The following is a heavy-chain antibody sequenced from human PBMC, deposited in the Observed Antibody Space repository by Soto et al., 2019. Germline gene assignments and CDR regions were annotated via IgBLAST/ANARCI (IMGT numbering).Heavy chain of an antibody. J-gene: IGHJ4*02. CDR3: AKDRIVYDFWSGYYRD. CDR2: ISYDGSNK. CDR1: GFTFSSYG. V-gene: IGHV3-30*18. D-gene: IGHD3-3*01. Sequence: QVQLVESGGGVVQPGRSLRLSCAASGFTFSSYGMHWVRQAPGKGLEWVAVISYDGSNKYYADSVKGRFTISRDNSKNTLYRQMNSLRAEDTAVYYCAKDRIVYDFWSGYYRDWGQGTLVTVSS.